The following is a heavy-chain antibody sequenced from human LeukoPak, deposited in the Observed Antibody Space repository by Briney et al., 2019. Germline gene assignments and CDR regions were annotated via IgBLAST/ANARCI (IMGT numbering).Heavy chain of an antibody. Sequence: GESLRLSCAASGLVFTTAWMIWVRQAPGKGLEWVSSISSSSSYIYYADSVKGRFTISRDNAKNSLYLQMNSLRAEDTALYYCARDRSGLVVPAALDYWGQGTLVTVSS. CDR2: ISSSSSYI. D-gene: IGHD2-2*01. V-gene: IGHV3-21*04. CDR3: ARDRSGLVVPAALDY. J-gene: IGHJ4*02. CDR1: GLVFTTAW.